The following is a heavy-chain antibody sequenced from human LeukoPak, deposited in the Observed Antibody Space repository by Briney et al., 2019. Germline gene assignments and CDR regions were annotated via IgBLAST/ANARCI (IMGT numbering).Heavy chain of an antibody. V-gene: IGHV3-53*01. CDR3: ARDLGYSYGYFAH. CDR1: GFTVSSSH. CDR2: IDSGGST. D-gene: IGHD5-18*01. J-gene: IGHJ4*02. Sequence: GGSLRLSCAASGFTVSSSHMSWVRQAPGKGLEWVSVIDSGGSTYYSDSVKGRFTISRDNPKNTLYLQINSLRVEDTAVYYCARDLGYSYGYFAHWGQGTLVTVSS.